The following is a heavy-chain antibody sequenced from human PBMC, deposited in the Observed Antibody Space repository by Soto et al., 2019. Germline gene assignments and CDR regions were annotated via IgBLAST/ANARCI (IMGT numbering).Heavy chain of an antibody. CDR3: ARDQQRYFDWLPNWDYYYGMDV. J-gene: IGHJ6*02. CDR2: IIPILGIA. D-gene: IGHD3-9*01. CDR1: GGTFSSYT. V-gene: IGHV1-69*04. Sequence: SVKVSCKASGGTFSSYTISWVRQAPGQGLEWMGRIIPILGIANYAQKFQGRVTITADKSTSTAYMELSSLRSEDTAVYYCARDQQRYFDWLPNWDYYYGMDVWGQGTTVTVSS.